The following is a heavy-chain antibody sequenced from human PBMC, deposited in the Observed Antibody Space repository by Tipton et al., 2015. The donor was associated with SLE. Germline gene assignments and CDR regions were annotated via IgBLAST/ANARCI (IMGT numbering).Heavy chain of an antibody. CDR1: SGSISSSSHY. Sequence: TLSLTCTVSSGSISSSSHYWGWIRQPPGKGLEWIGSIYYTGTTYYNPSLKSRVTISVETSKTHFSLKMSSVTAADTAMYYCARLSSGTGDFEHWGQGTLVVVSS. J-gene: IGHJ4*02. CDR2: IYYTGTT. V-gene: IGHV4-39*01. D-gene: IGHD7-27*01. CDR3: ARLSSGTGDFEH.